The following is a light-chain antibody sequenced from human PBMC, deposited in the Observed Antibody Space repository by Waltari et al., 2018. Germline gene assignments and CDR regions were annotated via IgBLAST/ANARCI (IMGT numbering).Light chain of an antibody. CDR3: GKNTHLPT. Sequence: DVVMTQSPVSLPITPGQPATISCRSSQGLVHRDGKTYLSWYQQKSGQPPRLLIYQVSTRSSGVPDRFRGSGAGTDFTLKISRVEAEDVGVYFCGKNTHLPTFGQGTKVEIK. CDR2: QVS. J-gene: IGKJ1*01. CDR1: QGLVHRDGKTY. V-gene: IGKV2-30*02.